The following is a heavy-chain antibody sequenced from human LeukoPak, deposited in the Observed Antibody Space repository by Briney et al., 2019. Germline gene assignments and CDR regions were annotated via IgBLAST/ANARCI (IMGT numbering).Heavy chain of an antibody. CDR3: ARRAASGWFFDY. CDR1: GDSISSSSYY. V-gene: IGHV4-39*01. J-gene: IGHJ4*02. D-gene: IGHD6-19*01. Sequence: PSETLSLTCTVSGDSISSSSYYWGWIRQPPGKGLKWIGSIYQSGSTYYNPSLKSRVTISVDTSKNQFSLKLSSVTAADTAVHYCARRAASGWFFDYWGQGTLVTVSS. CDR2: IYQSGST.